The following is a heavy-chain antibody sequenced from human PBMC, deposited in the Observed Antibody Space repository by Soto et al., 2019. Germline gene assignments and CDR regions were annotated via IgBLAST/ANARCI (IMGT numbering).Heavy chain of an antibody. J-gene: IGHJ4*02. V-gene: IGHV1-18*01. CDR3: ARERQGEPRAY. D-gene: IGHD3-16*01. CDR1: GYTFSSYG. CDR2: ISGYNANT. Sequence: QVQLVQSGGEVKKPGASVKVSCKASGYTFSSYGITWVRQAPGQGLEWMGWISGYNANTSYAQKFEGRATMTKDTKTAYMELRNMRFYDTAVYFCARERQGEPRAYWGQGTLVIVSS.